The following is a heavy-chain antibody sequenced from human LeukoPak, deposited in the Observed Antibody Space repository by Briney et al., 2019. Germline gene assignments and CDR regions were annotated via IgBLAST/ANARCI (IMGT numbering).Heavy chain of an antibody. Sequence: GGSLRLSCAASGFTLSSFAMNWVRQAPGKGLEWVSAISGSGGTTFYADSVKDRLTISRDNSKNTLYLQMNSLRAEDTAVYYCVKRTVNYPFDFWGQGTLVTVSS. CDR2: ISGSGGTT. CDR1: GFTLSSFA. CDR3: VKRTVNYPFDF. J-gene: IGHJ4*02. D-gene: IGHD1-7*01. V-gene: IGHV3-23*01.